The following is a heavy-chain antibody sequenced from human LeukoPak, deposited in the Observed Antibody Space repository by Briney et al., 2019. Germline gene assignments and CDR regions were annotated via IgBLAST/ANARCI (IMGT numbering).Heavy chain of an antibody. V-gene: IGHV3-21*01. CDR1: GFTFSSYS. Sequence: GSLRLSCAASGFTFSSYSMNWVRQAPGKGLEWVSSISSSSSYIYYADSVKGRFTISRDNAKNSLYLQMNSLRAEDTAVYYCARIVVVPAAMGFDYWGQGTLVTVSS. J-gene: IGHJ4*02. CDR2: ISSSSSYI. D-gene: IGHD2-2*01. CDR3: ARIVVVPAAMGFDY.